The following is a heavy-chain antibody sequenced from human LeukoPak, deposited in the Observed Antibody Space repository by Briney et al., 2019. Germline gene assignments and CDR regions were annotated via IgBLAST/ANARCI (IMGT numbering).Heavy chain of an antibody. Sequence: GASVKVSCKASGYTFTGYYMHWVRQAPGQGLEWMGWMNPNSGNTGYAQKFQGRVTMTRNTSISTAYMELSSLRSENTAVYYCARGDRGVLRYFDWLLLMDVWGKGTTVTISS. J-gene: IGHJ6*03. CDR2: MNPNSGNT. V-gene: IGHV1-8*02. D-gene: IGHD3-9*01. CDR3: ARGDRGVLRYFDWLLLMDV. CDR1: GYTFTGYY.